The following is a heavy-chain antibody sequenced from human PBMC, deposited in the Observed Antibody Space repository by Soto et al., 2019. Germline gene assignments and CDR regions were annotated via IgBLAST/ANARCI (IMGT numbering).Heavy chain of an antibody. D-gene: IGHD3-9*01. CDR1: GGSISSGDYY. CDR3: ARGGNGYHILTGFSSHY. Sequence: QVQLQESGPGRVKPSQTLTLTCTVSGGSISSGDYYWTWIRQPPGKGLEWIGYIYYSGYTYYNPSLKSRITISVDTSKNQFSLKLTSVTAADTAVYFCARGGNGYHILTGFSSHYWGQGTLVTVSS. V-gene: IGHV4-30-4*01. CDR2: IYYSGYT. J-gene: IGHJ4*02.